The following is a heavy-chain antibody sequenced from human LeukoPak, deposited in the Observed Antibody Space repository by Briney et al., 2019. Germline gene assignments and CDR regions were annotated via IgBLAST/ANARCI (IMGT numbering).Heavy chain of an antibody. CDR1: GYSFTSYW. D-gene: IGHD2-2*01. CDR2: IYPGDSDT. J-gene: IGHJ6*03. CDR3: ARRASVPAVTWGYCYYMDV. V-gene: IGHV5-51*01. Sequence: GESLKISCKGSGYSFTSYWIGWVRQMPGKGLEWMGIIYPGDSDTRYSPSFQGQVTISADKSISTAYLQWSSLKASDTAMYYCARRASVPAVTWGYCYYMDVWGKGTTVTVSS.